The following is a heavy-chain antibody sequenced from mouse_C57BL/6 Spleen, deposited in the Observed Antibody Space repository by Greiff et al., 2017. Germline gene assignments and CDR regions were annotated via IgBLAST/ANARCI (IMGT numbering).Heavy chain of an antibody. CDR2: IYPRDGST. CDR3: ARGGWDWYFDV. J-gene: IGHJ1*03. D-gene: IGHD3-3*01. V-gene: IGHV1-78*01. Sequence: VMLVESDAELVKPGASVKISCKVSGYTFTDHTIHWMKQRPEQGLEWIGYIYPRDGSTKYNEKFKGKATLTADKSSSAAYMQLNSLTSEDSAVYFCARGGWDWYFDVWGTGTTVTVSS. CDR1: GYTFTDHT.